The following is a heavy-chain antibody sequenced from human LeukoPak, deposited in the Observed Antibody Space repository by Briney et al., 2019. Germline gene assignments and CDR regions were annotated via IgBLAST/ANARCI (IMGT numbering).Heavy chain of an antibody. D-gene: IGHD6-13*01. Sequence: GRSLRLSCAASGFTVSDNYMSWVRQAPGKGLEWVSVMYSRGDTYYANSVKGRFTFSRDISKNTLYLQMNGLRTEDTAMYYCARDAPQVPAAGVLASWGQGTLVIVSS. CDR3: ARDAPQVPAAGVLAS. CDR1: GFTVSDNY. CDR2: MYSRGDT. V-gene: IGHV3-53*01. J-gene: IGHJ5*02.